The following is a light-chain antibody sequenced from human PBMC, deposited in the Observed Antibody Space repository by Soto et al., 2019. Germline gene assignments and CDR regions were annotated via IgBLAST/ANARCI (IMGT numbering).Light chain of an antibody. CDR2: EVT. J-gene: IGLJ2*01. V-gene: IGLV2-14*01. CDR1: SSDIGRSNY. CDR3: SSFSSMSALV. Sequence: QSALAQPASVSGYPGQSIAISCAGTSSDIGRSNYVSWYQQHPGKAPQLILYEVTNRPSGVSDRVSASKSGNTASLAISGILGEDEADYYCSSFSSMSALVFGVGTEGSVL.